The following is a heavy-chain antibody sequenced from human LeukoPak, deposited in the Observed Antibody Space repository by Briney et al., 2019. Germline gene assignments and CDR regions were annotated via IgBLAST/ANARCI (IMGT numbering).Heavy chain of an antibody. J-gene: IGHJ4*02. Sequence: KPSETLSLTCTVSGGSISSYYWSWIRQPPGKGLEWIGYIYYSGSTNYNPSLKSRVTISVDTSKNQSSLKLSSVTAADTAVYYCARDYGDYEHYLDYWGQGTLVTVSS. CDR2: IYYSGST. CDR3: ARDYGDYEHYLDY. CDR1: GGSISSYY. V-gene: IGHV4-59*12. D-gene: IGHD4-17*01.